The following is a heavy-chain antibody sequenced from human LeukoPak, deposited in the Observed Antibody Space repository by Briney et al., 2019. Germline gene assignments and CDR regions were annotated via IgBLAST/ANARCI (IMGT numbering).Heavy chain of an antibody. J-gene: IGHJ4*02. CDR3: ARVDIFTGVDY. V-gene: IGHV3-74*01. D-gene: IGHD3-9*01. Sequence: GGSLRLSCAVSGFTFSSYWMHWVRQAPGKGLVWVSRINSDGGNTDYADSVKGRFTISRDNAKNTLYLQMSSLRAEDTGVYYCARVDIFTGVDYWGQGTLVTVSS. CDR1: GFTFSSYW. CDR2: INSDGGNT.